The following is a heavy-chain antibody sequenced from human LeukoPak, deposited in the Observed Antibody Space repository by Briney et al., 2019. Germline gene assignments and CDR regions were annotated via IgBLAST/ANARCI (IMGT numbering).Heavy chain of an antibody. D-gene: IGHD4-17*01. CDR3: ARHQNSDYGDYGIDY. J-gene: IGHJ4*02. V-gene: IGHV5-51*01. CDR2: IHPGDSVT. Sequence: KLGESLKISCKGSEYTFTSYWIGWVRQMPGKGLEWMGSIHPGDSVTRYSPSFQGQVTISADKSISTAYLQWSSLKASDTAMYYCARHQNSDYGDYGIDYWGQGTLVTVSS. CDR1: EYTFTSYW.